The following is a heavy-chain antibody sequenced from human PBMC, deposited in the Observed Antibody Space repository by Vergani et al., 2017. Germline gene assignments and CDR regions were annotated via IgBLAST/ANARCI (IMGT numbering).Heavy chain of an antibody. D-gene: IGHD3-3*01. Sequence: QVQLQESGPGLVKPSETLSLTCTVSGGSISSYYWSWIRQPPGKGLEWIGYIYYSGSTNYNPSLKSRVTISVDTSKNQFALKLRSVTAADTAVYYCARHATSPYDFWSGYYTTAPTHYFDYWGQGTLVTVSS. CDR2: IYYSGST. V-gene: IGHV4-59*08. CDR1: GGSISSYY. CDR3: ARHATSPYDFWSGYYTTAPTHYFDY. J-gene: IGHJ4*02.